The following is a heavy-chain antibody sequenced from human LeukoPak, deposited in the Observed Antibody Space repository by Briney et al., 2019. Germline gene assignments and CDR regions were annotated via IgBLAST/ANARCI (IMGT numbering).Heavy chain of an antibody. CDR2: INANNGDT. Sequence: GASVKVSCKASGYTFTNYGITWVRQAPGPGLEWMGWINANNGDTKSAQNLQGRVTMTRDTSTSTAYMELWSLRSDDTAVYYCARGHIAAAGDYWGQGTLVTVSS. V-gene: IGHV1-18*01. CDR1: GYTFTNYG. CDR3: ARGHIAAAGDY. J-gene: IGHJ4*02. D-gene: IGHD6-13*01.